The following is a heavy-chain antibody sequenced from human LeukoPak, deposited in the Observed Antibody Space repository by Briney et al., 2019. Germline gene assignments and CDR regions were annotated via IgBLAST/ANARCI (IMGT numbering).Heavy chain of an antibody. Sequence: SETLSLTCTVSGGSISRSSYYWSWIRQPPGKGLEWIGYIYYSGSTNYNPSLKSRVTISVDTSKNQFSLKLSSVTAADTAVYYCARARPDYYDSSGQLDYWGQGTLVTVSS. J-gene: IGHJ4*02. CDR1: GGSISRSSYY. CDR3: ARARPDYYDSSGQLDY. CDR2: IYYSGST. V-gene: IGHV4-61*01. D-gene: IGHD3-22*01.